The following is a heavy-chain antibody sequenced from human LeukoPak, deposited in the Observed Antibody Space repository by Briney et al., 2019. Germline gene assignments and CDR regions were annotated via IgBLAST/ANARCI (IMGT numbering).Heavy chain of an antibody. CDR2: IKQDGSEK. Sequence: GGSLRLSCAASGFTFSSYSMNWVRQAPGKGLEWVANIKQDGSEKYYVDSVKGRFTISRDNAKNSLYLQMNSLRAEDTAVYYCARAPLGVAVAGEYYFDYWGQGTLVTVSS. CDR1: GFTFSSYS. V-gene: IGHV3-7*01. J-gene: IGHJ4*02. CDR3: ARAPLGVAVAGEYYFDY. D-gene: IGHD6-19*01.